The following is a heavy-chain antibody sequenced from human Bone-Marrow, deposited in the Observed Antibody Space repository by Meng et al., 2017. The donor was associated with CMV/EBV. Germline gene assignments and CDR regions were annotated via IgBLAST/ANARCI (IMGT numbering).Heavy chain of an antibody. CDR2: ISSSSSYI. CDR1: GFTFSSYS. V-gene: IGHV3-21*01. J-gene: IGHJ6*02. Sequence: ETLSLTCAASGFTFSSYSMNWVRQAPGKGLEWVSSISSSSSYIYYADSVKGRFTISRDNAKNSLYLQMNSLGAEDTAVYYCASGQVYYDFWSGYNYGMDVWGQGTTVTVSS. CDR3: ASGQVYYDFWSGYNYGMDV. D-gene: IGHD3-3*01.